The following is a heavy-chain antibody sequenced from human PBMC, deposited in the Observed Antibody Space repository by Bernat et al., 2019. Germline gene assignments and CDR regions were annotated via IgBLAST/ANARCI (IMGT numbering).Heavy chain of an antibody. CDR1: GFTFSDYY. CDR2: ISSSSSYT. Sequence: QVQLVESGGGLVKPGGSLRLSCAASGFTFSDYYMSWIRQAPGKGLEWVSYISSSSSYTNYTDSVKGRFTISRDNAKNSLYLQMNSLRAEDTAVYYCARAEAGYDYIWGSYRPHHFDYWGQGTLVTVSS. CDR3: ARAEAGYDYIWGSYRPHHFDY. V-gene: IGHV3-11*06. D-gene: IGHD3-16*02. J-gene: IGHJ4*02.